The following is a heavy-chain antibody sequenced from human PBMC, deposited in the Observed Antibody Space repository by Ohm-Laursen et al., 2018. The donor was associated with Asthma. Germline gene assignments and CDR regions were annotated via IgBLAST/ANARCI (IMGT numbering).Heavy chain of an antibody. D-gene: IGHD1-14*01. CDR2: TNEDGSEI. CDR3: ARCHKKVDHEGAY. CDR1: GYTFSRYS. J-gene: IGHJ4*02. V-gene: IGHV3-7*01. Sequence: SLRLSCAASGYTFSRYSIHWVRQAPGKGLEWVANTNEDGSEIYYVDSVKGRFTISRDNAKNSLYLQMNSLRVEDTAVYYCARCHKKVDHEGAYWGQGILVTVSS.